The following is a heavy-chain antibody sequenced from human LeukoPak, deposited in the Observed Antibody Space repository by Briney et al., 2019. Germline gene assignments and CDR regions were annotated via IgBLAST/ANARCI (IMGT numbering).Heavy chain of an antibody. Sequence: GGSLRLSCAASGFIFTDYDLHWVRQPPGKGLEWVSVFGIAGDTYYADSVKGRFTISRDVAKNSLYLQMNNLRAGDTAVNYCVRTTGGTYYDYWGQGTLVTVSS. J-gene: IGHJ4*02. CDR2: FGIAGDT. V-gene: IGHV3-13*01. D-gene: IGHD2-8*02. CDR3: VRTTGGTYYDY. CDR1: GFIFTDYD.